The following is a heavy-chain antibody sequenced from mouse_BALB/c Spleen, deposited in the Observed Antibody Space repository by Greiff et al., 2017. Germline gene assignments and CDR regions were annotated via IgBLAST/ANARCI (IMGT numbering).Heavy chain of an antibody. V-gene: IGHV3-8*02. CDR1: GDSITSGY. J-gene: IGHJ2*01. D-gene: IGHD1-1*01. CDR2: ISYSGST. CDR3: ARYGGLLREYFDY. Sequence: EVQLVESGPSLVKPSQTLSLTCSVTGDSITSGYWNWIRKFPGNKLEYMGYISYSGSTYYNPSLKSRISITRDTSKNQYYLQLNSVTTEDTATYYCARYGGLLREYFDYWGQGTTLTVSS.